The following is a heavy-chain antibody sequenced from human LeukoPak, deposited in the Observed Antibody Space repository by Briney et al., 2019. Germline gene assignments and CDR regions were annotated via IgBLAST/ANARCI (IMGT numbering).Heavy chain of an antibody. CDR1: GFTFSSYG. Sequence: GGSLRLSCAASGFTFSSYGMHWVRQAPGKGLEWVAVVSYDGSNKYYADSVKGRFTISRDNSKNTLYLQINSLRPEDTAVYYCASRGPDRSGWYYFDYWGQGTLVTVSS. J-gene: IGHJ4*02. CDR3: ASRGPDRSGWYYFDY. CDR2: VSYDGSNK. D-gene: IGHD6-19*01. V-gene: IGHV3-30*03.